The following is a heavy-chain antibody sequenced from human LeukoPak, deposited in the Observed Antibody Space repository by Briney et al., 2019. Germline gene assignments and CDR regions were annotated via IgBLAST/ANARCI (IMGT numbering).Heavy chain of an antibody. D-gene: IGHD6-25*01. J-gene: IGHJ6*03. CDR3: ARTSSEMAYYMDV. V-gene: IGHV4-39*01. CDR1: GGSISSSSYY. CDR2: IYYSGST. Sequence: PSETLSLTCTVSGGSISSSSYYWGWIRQPPGKGLEWIGSIYYSGSTYYNPSLKSRVTISVDTSKNQFSLKLSSVTAADTAAYYCARTSSEMAYYMDVWGKGTTVTVSS.